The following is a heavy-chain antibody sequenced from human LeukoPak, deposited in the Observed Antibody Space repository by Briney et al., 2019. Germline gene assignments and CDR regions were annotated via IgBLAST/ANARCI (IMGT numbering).Heavy chain of an antibody. J-gene: IGHJ4*02. CDR3: ARDAISRGSGAYCDC. CDR2: ISADGGNK. CDR1: GFTFNTYP. D-gene: IGHD3-10*01. V-gene: IGHV3-30*01. Sequence: GGSLRLSCAASGFTFNTYPMHWVRQAPGKGLEWVAVISADGGNKNYADSVKGRFAISRDNSWNTLYLQMNSLREEDTAVYYCARDAISRGSGAYCDCWGQGALVTVSS.